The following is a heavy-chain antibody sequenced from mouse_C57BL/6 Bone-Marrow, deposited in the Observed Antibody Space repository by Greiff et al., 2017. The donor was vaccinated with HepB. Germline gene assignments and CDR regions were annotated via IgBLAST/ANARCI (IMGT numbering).Heavy chain of an antibody. Sequence: EVQLVESGAELVRPGASVKLSCTASGFNIKDDYMHWVKQRPEQGLEWIGWLDPENGDTEYASKFQGKATITADTSSNTAYLQLSSLTSEDTAVYYCTTSPLHGDYFDYWGQGTTLTVSS. J-gene: IGHJ2*01. CDR2: LDPENGDT. CDR3: TTSPLHGDYFDY. V-gene: IGHV14-4*01. CDR1: GFNIKDDY.